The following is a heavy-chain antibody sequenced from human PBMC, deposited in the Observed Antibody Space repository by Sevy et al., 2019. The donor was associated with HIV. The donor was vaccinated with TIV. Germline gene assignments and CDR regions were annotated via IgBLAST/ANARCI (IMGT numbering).Heavy chain of an antibody. D-gene: IGHD2-21*02. CDR2: INPNSGGT. CDR1: GYTFTGYY. CDR3: ARSYCGGDCYRNEYSQH. Sequence: ASVKVSCKASGYTFTGYYMHWVRQAPGQGLEWMGWINPNSGGTNYAQKFQGRVTMTRDTSISTAYMELSRLRSDDTAVYYCARSYCGGDCYRNEYSQHWGQGTLVTVSS. J-gene: IGHJ1*01. V-gene: IGHV1-2*02.